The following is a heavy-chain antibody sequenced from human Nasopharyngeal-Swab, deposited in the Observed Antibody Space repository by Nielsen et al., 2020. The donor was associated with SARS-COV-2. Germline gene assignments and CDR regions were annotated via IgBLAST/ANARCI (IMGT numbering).Heavy chain of an antibody. CDR3: ARDLGSTLYGMDV. V-gene: IGHV1-2*06. CDR2: INPNSGGT. Sequence: ASVKVSCKASGYTFTGYYMHWVRQAPGQGLEWMGRINPNSGGTNYAQKFQGRVTMTRDTSISTVYMELSSLRSEDTAVYYCARDLGSTLYGMDVWGQGTTVTVSS. D-gene: IGHD2-15*01. CDR1: GYTFTGYY. J-gene: IGHJ6*02.